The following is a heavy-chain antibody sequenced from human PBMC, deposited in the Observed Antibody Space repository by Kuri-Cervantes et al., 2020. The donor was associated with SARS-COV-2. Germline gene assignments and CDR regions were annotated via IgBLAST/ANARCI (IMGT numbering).Heavy chain of an antibody. CDR2: ISSSSSYT. J-gene: IGHJ4*02. CDR3: AREPLYSPYDY. V-gene: IGHV3-21*01. Sequence: GESLKISCTASGFTFGDYAMSWVRQAPGKGLEWVSSISSSSSYTYYADSVKGRFTISRDNAKNSLYLQMNSLRAEDTAVYYCAREPLYSPYDYWGQGTLVTDSS. CDR1: GFTFGDYA. D-gene: IGHD2-15*01.